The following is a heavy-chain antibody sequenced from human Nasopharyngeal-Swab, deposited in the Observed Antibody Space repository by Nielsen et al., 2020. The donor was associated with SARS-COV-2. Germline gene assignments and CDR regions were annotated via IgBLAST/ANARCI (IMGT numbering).Heavy chain of an antibody. Sequence: TLSLTCAVYGGSFSGYYWSWIRQPPGKGLEWIGEINHSGSTNYNPSLKSRVTISVDTSKNQFSLKLSSVTAADTAVYFCARAPGRSYYDYVWGSYRSKDYYFDYWGLGTLVTVSS. CDR2: INHSGST. CDR3: ARAPGRSYYDYVWGSYRSKDYYFDY. CDR1: GGSFSGYY. V-gene: IGHV4-34*01. D-gene: IGHD3-16*02. J-gene: IGHJ4*02.